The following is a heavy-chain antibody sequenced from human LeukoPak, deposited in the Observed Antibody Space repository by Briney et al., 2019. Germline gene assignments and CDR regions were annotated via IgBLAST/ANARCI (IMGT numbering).Heavy chain of an antibody. V-gene: IGHV3-23*01. CDR1: GFTFSSYA. Sequence: GGSLRLSCAASGFTFSSYAMNWARQAPGKGLEWVSTITGSGGDTYYADSVKGRFIISRDNSKNTLYLQMNSLRAEDTAVYYCARESPSYCGGDCYLSWGQGTLVTVSS. CDR3: ARESPSYCGGDCYLS. J-gene: IGHJ4*02. D-gene: IGHD2-21*01. CDR2: ITGSGGDT.